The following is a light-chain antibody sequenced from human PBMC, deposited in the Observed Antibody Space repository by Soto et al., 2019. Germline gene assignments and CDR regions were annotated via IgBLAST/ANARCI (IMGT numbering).Light chain of an antibody. CDR3: SSYTSNRLYV. J-gene: IGLJ1*01. CDR1: SSDVGGYNY. CDR2: EVS. Sequence: QSALTQPASVSGSPGQSITISCTGTSSDVGGYNYVSWYQQHPGKAPKLMIYEVSNRPSGVSNRFSGSKSGNTASLTISGLQAEDEADYYCSSYTSNRLYVFGTGTKVTVL. V-gene: IGLV2-14*01.